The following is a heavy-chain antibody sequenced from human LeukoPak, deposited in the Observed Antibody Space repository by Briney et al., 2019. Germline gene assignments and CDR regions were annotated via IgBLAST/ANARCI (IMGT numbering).Heavy chain of an antibody. CDR3: ARGGSGYDSFYYYSMDV. CDR2: IYDSGST. J-gene: IGHJ6*02. V-gene: IGHV4-59*01. Sequence: PSETLSLTCTVSGGSISSYHWSWIRQPPGKGLEWIGYIYDSGSTNYNPSLKSRVTISVDTSKNQFSLKLSSVTAADTAVYYCARGGSGYDSFYYYSMDVWGQGTTVTVSS. CDR1: GGSISSYH. D-gene: IGHD5-12*01.